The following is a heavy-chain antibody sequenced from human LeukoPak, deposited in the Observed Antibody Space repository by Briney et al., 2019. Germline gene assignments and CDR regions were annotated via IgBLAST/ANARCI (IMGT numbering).Heavy chain of an antibody. CDR1: GYTFTSYY. D-gene: IGHD5-24*01. V-gene: IGHV1-46*01. CDR3: ARDRGLDEMGTVNWLDP. Sequence: ASVKVSCKASGYTFTSYYMHWVRQAPGQGLEWMGIINPSAGSTTYAQKFQGRVTMTRDTSTSTVYMELSSLRSDDTAVYYCARDRGLDEMGTVNWLDPWGQGTLVTVSS. CDR2: INPSAGST. J-gene: IGHJ5*02.